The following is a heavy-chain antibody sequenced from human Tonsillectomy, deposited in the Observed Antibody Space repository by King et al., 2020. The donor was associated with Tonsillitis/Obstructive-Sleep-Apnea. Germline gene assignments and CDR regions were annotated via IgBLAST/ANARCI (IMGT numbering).Heavy chain of an antibody. CDR2: ISRGATRT. V-gene: IGHV3-11*05. D-gene: IGHD2/OR15-2a*01. CDR1: GFTFSDYY. J-gene: IGHJ4*01. Sequence: VQLVESGGGLVKPGGSLRLSCEGSGFTFSDYYMTWIRQPPGRGLEWISDISRGATRTNYADSVKGRFTVSRDDGKNSLYLQMNSLRAEDTAVYFCARHQRGAWDLLSFFDYWGHGTLVTVSS. CDR3: ARHQRGAWDLLSFFDY.